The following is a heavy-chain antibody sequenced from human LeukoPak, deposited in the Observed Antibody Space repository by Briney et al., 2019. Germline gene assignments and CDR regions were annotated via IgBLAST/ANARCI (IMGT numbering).Heavy chain of an antibody. V-gene: IGHV3-66*01. J-gene: IGHJ4*02. CDR1: GFTVSFSY. CDR3: TKVALATGYYFDS. D-gene: IGHD2-15*01. Sequence: GGSLRLSCAASGFTVSFSYMSWVRQTPGKGLGGVSTIYSAGSTYYEDSVKGRFTISRDSSKNMIFLQMDSLRTEDTAVYYCTKVALATGYYFDSWGQGTLVTVSS. CDR2: IYSAGST.